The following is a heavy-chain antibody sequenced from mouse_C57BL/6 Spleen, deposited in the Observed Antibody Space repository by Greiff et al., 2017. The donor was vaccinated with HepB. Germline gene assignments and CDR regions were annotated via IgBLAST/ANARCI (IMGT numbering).Heavy chain of an antibody. CDR1: GFTFSDYY. J-gene: IGHJ4*01. V-gene: IGHV5-16*01. Sequence: EVKLMESEGGLVQPGSSMKLSCTASGFTFSDYYMAWVRQVPEKGLEWVANINYDSSSTYYLDSLKSRFIISRDNAKNILYLQMSSLKSEDTATYYCAKLGEDYAMDYWGQGTSVTVSS. D-gene: IGHD4-1*01. CDR3: AKLGEDYAMDY. CDR2: INYDSSST.